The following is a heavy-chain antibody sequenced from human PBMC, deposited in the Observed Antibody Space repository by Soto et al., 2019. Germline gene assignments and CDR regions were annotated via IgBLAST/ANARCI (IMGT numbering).Heavy chain of an antibody. V-gene: IGHV4-30-2*01. CDR3: ARGPMATIPYYFDY. CDR1: GGSISSGGYS. CDR2: IYHSGST. D-gene: IGHD5-12*01. J-gene: IGHJ4*02. Sequence: SETLSLTCAVSGGSISSGGYSWSWIRQPPGKGLEWIGYIYHSGSTYYNPSLKSRVTISVDRSKNQFSLKLSSVTAADTAVYYCARGPMATIPYYFDYWGQGTLVTVS.